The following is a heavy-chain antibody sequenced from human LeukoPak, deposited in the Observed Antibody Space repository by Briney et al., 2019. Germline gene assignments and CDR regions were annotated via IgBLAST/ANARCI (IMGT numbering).Heavy chain of an antibody. CDR1: GITFSSYA. D-gene: IGHD1-20*01. J-gene: IGHJ4*02. CDR2: ISYDGSNK. V-gene: IGHV3-30-3*01. CDR3: ARDYNSEYYFDY. Sequence: PGGSLRLSCAASGITFSSYAMHWVRQAPGKGLEWVAVISYDGSNKYYADSVKGRFTISRDNSKNTLYLQMNSLRAEDTAVYYCARDYNSEYYFDYWGQGTLVTVSS.